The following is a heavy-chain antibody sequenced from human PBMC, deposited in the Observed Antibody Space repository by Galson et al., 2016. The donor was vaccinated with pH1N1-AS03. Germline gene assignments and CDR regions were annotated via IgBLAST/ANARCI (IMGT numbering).Heavy chain of an antibody. J-gene: IGHJ6*03. D-gene: IGHD3-10*01. CDR1: GFTFDDYA. V-gene: IGHV3-9*01. CDR3: AREGSLWFGESSGEPKDYNYYYYMDV. CDR2: ISCNSGNT. Sequence: SLRLSCAASGFTFDDYAMHWVRQGPGKGLEWVSGISCNSGNTGYGDSVKGRVTISRDNAQSSLYLQMNSLRAEDTALYFCAREGSLWFGESSGEPKDYNYYYYMDVWGKGTTVTVSS.